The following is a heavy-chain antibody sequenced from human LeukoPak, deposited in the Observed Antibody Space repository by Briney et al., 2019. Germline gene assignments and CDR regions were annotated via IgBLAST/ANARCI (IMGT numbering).Heavy chain of an antibody. D-gene: IGHD7-27*01. CDR2: IYHTGST. CDR3: ASRKLGNDY. V-gene: IGHV4-61*05. CDR1: GGSISSSSYY. Sequence: PSETLSLTCTVSGGSISSSSYYWGWIRQPPGKGLEWIGYIYHTGSTSYSPSLKSRVTISADTSQNQFSLKLSSVTAADTAVYYCASRKLGNDYWGQGTLVTVSS. J-gene: IGHJ4*02.